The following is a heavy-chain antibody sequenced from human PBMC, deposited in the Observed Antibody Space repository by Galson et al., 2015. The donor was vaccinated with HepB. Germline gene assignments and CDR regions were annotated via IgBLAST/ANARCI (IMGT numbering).Heavy chain of an antibody. D-gene: IGHD6-19*01. CDR1: GGTFSSYT. J-gene: IGHJ4*02. Sequence: SVKVSCKASGGTFSSYTISWVRQAPGQGLEWMGRIIPILGIANYAQKFQGRVTITADKSTSTAYMELSRLRSDDTAVYYCARSPGWYYFDYWGQGTLVTVSS. CDR3: ARSPGWYYFDY. V-gene: IGHV1-69*02. CDR2: IIPILGIA.